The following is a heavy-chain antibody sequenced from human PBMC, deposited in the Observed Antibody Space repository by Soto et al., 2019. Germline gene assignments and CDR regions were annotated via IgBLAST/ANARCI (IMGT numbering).Heavy chain of an antibody. V-gene: IGHV3-72*01. Sequence: EVQLVESGGGLVQPGGSLRLSCAASGLIFSDYHMDWVRQAPGKGLEWVGRIRRKANSYTTEYAASVKGRFTISRDDLKNSLYIQMNSVKSEDTAVYYCAMLGGWSGGSSGMDVWGQGTTVTVSS. D-gene: IGHD6-19*01. J-gene: IGHJ6*02. CDR2: IRRKANSYTT. CDR3: AMLGGWSGGSSGMDV. CDR1: GLIFSDYH.